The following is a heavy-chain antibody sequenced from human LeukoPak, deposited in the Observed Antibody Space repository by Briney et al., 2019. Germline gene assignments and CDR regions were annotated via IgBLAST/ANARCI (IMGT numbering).Heavy chain of an antibody. D-gene: IGHD3-3*01. J-gene: IGHJ4*02. CDR1: GFTFSGYA. Sequence: GGSLRLSCAASGFTFSGYALSWVRQAPGTGLEWLSAISGSGGSTFYADSVKGRFTISRDNTENSLFLQMNSLRAEDTAVYYCARDPAEEWLLPRYFDSWGQGTLVTVSS. CDR2: ISGSGGST. CDR3: ARDPAEEWLLPRYFDS. V-gene: IGHV3-23*01.